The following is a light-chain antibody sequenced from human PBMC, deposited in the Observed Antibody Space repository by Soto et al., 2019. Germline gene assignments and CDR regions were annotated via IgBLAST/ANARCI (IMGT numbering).Light chain of an antibody. V-gene: IGKV3-15*01. Sequence: EIMMTQSPATVSVSPGERATLSCRASQSIRTNVAWYQQKPGQALRLLIYDASTRATGLSSRFSGSGSGTEFTLTISSLQSEDVAIYYCQQYNDWPPLTFGGATRLEI. CDR2: DAS. CDR3: QQYNDWPPLT. CDR1: QSIRTN. J-gene: IGKJ4*01.